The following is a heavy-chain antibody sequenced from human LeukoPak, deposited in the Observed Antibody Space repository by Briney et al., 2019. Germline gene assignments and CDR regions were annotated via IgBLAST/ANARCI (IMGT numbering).Heavy chain of an antibody. V-gene: IGHV1-69*04. Sequence: SVTVSCKASGGTFTSYAISWVRQAPGQGLEWMGRIIPILGIANYAQKFQGRVTITADKSTSTAYMELSSLRSEDTAVYYCAADDSSGYNWFDPWGQGTLVTVSS. CDR3: AADDSSGYNWFDP. D-gene: IGHD3-22*01. CDR2: IIPILGIA. CDR1: GGTFTSYA. J-gene: IGHJ5*02.